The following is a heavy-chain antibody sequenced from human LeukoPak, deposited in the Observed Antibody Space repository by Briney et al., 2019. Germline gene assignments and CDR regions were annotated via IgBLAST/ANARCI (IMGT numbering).Heavy chain of an antibody. CDR1: GYSFTSYW. Sequence: GKSLKISCKGSGYSFTSYWIGWVRQMPGKGLEWMGIIYPGDSDTRYSPSFQGQVTISADKSISTAYLQWSSLKASDTAMYYCARRERVPAALIDYWGQGTLVTVSS. CDR2: IYPGDSDT. J-gene: IGHJ4*02. V-gene: IGHV5-51*01. CDR3: ARRERVPAALIDY. D-gene: IGHD2-2*01.